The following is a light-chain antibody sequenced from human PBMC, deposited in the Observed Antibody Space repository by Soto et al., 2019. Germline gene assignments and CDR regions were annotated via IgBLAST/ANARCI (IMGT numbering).Light chain of an antibody. Sequence: EIVLTQSPATLSLSPGERATLSCRASLGVSSYLAWYQQKPGQAPRLLIYDATNRATGIPARFSGSGSGTDFTLTISSLEPEDFAVYYCQQRSNWPTFRQGTKLDIK. CDR2: DAT. CDR3: QQRSNWPT. V-gene: IGKV3-11*01. CDR1: LGVSSY. J-gene: IGKJ2*01.